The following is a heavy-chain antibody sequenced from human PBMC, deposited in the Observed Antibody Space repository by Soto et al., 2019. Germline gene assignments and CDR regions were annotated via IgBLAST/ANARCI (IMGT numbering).Heavy chain of an antibody. CDR2: VYPGDSDT. CDR3: ASSFNYDSSGYRDAFDI. J-gene: IGHJ3*02. V-gene: IGHV5-51*01. Sequence: GESLKISCKGAGYSFTSYWIGWVRQMPGKGLEWMGIVYPGDSDTRYSPSFQGQVTISADKSISTAYLQWSSLKASDTAMYYCASSFNYDSSGYRDAFDIWGQGTTVTVSS. D-gene: IGHD3-22*01. CDR1: GYSFTSYW.